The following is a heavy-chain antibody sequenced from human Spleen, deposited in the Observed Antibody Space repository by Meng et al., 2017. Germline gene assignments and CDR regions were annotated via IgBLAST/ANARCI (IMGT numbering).Heavy chain of an antibody. Sequence: QPQLQESGPGLVKPSEALSLPCSFSGGSISTSGYYWGGIRQPPGKGLEWIGYIHHSGSAYYNPSLKSRVSISVGTSKNQFSLNLNSMTAADTAVYYCASFDHIPRRNYFDYWGQGTLVTVSS. J-gene: IGHJ4*02. CDR2: IHHSGSA. D-gene: IGHD2-21*01. V-gene: IGHV4-30-4*08. CDR1: GGSISTSGYY. CDR3: ASFDHIPRRNYFDY.